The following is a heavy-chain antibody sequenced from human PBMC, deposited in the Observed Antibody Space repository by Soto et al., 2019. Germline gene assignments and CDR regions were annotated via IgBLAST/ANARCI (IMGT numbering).Heavy chain of an antibody. CDR2: ISYDGSNK. CDR1: GFTFSSYA. J-gene: IGHJ6*02. V-gene: IGHV3-30-3*01. D-gene: IGHD1-26*01. CDR3: ARDKGELLANVHPYYYYYYGMDV. Sequence: GGSLRLSCAASGFTFSSYAMHWVRQAPGKGLEWVAVISYDGSNKYYADSVKGRFTISRDNSKNTLYLQMNSLRAEDTAVYYCARDKGELLANVHPYYYYYYGMDVWGQGTTVTVSS.